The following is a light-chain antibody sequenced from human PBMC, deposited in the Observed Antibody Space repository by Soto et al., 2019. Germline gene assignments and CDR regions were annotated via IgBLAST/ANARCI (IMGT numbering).Light chain of an antibody. CDR1: SSNIGSNY. J-gene: IGLJ1*01. CDR2: RNN. CDR3: AAWDDSLSGSYV. Sequence: SVLTQPPSASGTPGQRVTISCSGSSSNIGSNYVYWYQQLPGTAPKLLIYRNNQRPSGVPDRFSGSKSGTSASLAISGLRSEDEADYYCAAWDDSLSGSYVFGTGTNVTVL. V-gene: IGLV1-47*01.